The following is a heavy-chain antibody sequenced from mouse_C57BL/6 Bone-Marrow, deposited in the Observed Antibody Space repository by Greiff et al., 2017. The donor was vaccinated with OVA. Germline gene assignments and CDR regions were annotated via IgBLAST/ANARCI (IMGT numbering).Heavy chain of an antibody. J-gene: IGHJ3*01. CDR1: GYAFSSYW. V-gene: IGHV1-80*01. CDR3: ARIHSFAY. CDR2: IYPGDGDT. Sequence: VKLMESGAELVKPGASVKISCKASGYAFSSYWMNWVKQRPGKGLEWIGQIYPGDGDTNYNGKFKGKATLTADKSSSTAYMQLSSLTSEDSAVYFCARIHSFAYWGQGTLVTVSA.